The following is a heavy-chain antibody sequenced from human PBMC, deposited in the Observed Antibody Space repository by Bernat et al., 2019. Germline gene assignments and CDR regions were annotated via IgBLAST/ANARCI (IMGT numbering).Heavy chain of an antibody. J-gene: IGHJ1*01. CDR3: ARHVDGRPAGNRHYDYIWGPYFQH. Sequence: QLQLQESGPGLVKPSETLSLTCTVSGGSISSSSYYWGWIRQPPGKGLEWIGSIYYSGSTYYNPSLKSRVTISVDTSKNQFSLKLSSVTAADTAVYYCARHVDGRPAGNRHYDYIWGPYFQHWGQGTLVTVSS. D-gene: IGHD3-16*01. CDR2: IYYSGST. CDR1: GGSISSSSYY. V-gene: IGHV4-39*01.